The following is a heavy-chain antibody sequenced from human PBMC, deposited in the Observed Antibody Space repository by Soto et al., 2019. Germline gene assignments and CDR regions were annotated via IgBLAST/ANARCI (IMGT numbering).Heavy chain of an antibody. CDR1: GYSISSGYY. Sequence: PSETLSLTCAVSGYSISSGYYWGGLRQPPGKGLEWIGRIYHGGSTYYNPSLNSRVTLSIDMTNNHVSLILNSVTAADTAVYYCARVGPWVPYYYDSSPYTFENWFDPWGQGTLVTVSS. V-gene: IGHV4-38-2*01. CDR2: IYHGGST. J-gene: IGHJ5*02. D-gene: IGHD3-22*01. CDR3: ARVGPWVPYYYDSSPYTFENWFDP.